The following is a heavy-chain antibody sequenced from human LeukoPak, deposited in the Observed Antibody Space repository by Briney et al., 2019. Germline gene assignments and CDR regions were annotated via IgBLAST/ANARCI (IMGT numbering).Heavy chain of an antibody. CDR1: GGSISSGGYY. J-gene: IGHJ4*02. CDR3: ARTGSYYREFDY. Sequence: SETLSLTCTVSGGSISSGGYYWSWIRQHPGKGLEWIGYIYYSGSTYYNPSLKSRVTISVDTSKNQFSLKLSSVTAADTAVYYCARTGSYYREFDYWGQGTLVTASS. V-gene: IGHV4-31*03. CDR2: IYYSGST. D-gene: IGHD1-26*01.